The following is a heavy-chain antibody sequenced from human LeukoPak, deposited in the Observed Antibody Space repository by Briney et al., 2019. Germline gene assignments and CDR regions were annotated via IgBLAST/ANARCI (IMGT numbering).Heavy chain of an antibody. CDR3: ARHVPYYDILTGYYSRYFDY. CDR2: IYPGDSDT. V-gene: IGHV5-51*01. D-gene: IGHD3-9*01. Sequence: GESLKISCKGPGYSFTSYWIGWVRQMPGKGLEWMGIIYPGDSDTRYSPSFQGQVTISADKSISTAYLQWSSLKASDTAMYYCARHVPYYDILTGYYSRYFDYWGQGTLVTVSS. J-gene: IGHJ4*02. CDR1: GYSFTSYW.